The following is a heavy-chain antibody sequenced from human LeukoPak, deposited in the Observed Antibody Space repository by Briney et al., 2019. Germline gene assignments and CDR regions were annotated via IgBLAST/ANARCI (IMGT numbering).Heavy chain of an antibody. J-gene: IGHJ3*02. CDR2: ISAYNGDT. Sequence: ASVKVSCKASGYTFTSYGISWVRQAPGQGLEWMGWISAYNGDTKYAQRFQGRVTMTTETSTSTAYMELSSLRSEDTAVYYCARDDAFDIWGQGTMVTVSS. CDR1: GYTFTSYG. V-gene: IGHV1-18*01. CDR3: ARDDAFDI.